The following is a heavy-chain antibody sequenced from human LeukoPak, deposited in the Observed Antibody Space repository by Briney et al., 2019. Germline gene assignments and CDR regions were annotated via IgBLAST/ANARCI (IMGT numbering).Heavy chain of an antibody. Sequence: PSETLSLTCTVSGGSISSYYWSWIRQPPGKGLEWIGYIYYSGSTNYNPSLKSRVTMSVDTSKNQFSLKLSSVTAADTAVYYCARGPSITMVRRKYYFDYWGQGTLVTVSS. CDR3: ARGPSITMVRRKYYFDY. D-gene: IGHD3-10*01. CDR1: GGSISSYY. V-gene: IGHV4-59*12. J-gene: IGHJ4*02. CDR2: IYYSGST.